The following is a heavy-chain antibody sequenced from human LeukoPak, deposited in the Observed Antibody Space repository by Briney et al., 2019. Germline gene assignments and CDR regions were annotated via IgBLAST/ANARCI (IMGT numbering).Heavy chain of an antibody. CDR1: GFTFSSYA. CDR2: ISYDGSNK. Sequence: GGSLRLSCAASGFTFSSYAMHWVRQAPGKGLEWVAVISYDGSNKYYADSVKGRFTISRDNSKNMLYLQMNSLRAEDTAVYYCARASSGYSRSWFDPWGQGTLVTVSS. J-gene: IGHJ5*02. V-gene: IGHV3-30*01. D-gene: IGHD6-13*01. CDR3: ARASSGYSRSWFDP.